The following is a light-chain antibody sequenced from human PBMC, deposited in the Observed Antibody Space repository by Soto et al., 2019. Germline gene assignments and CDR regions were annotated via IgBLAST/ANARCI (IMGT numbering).Light chain of an antibody. CDR3: QQYNDWPPLT. J-gene: IGKJ4*01. V-gene: IGKV3-15*01. Sequence: EIVLTQSPGTLSLSPGEISTLSCRASQSVTSNYLAWYQQKPGQAPRLLIYGASSRATGVPATFSGSGSGTEFTLTISNLQSQDFAVYYCQQYNDWPPLTFGEGTKV. CDR2: GAS. CDR1: QSVTSN.